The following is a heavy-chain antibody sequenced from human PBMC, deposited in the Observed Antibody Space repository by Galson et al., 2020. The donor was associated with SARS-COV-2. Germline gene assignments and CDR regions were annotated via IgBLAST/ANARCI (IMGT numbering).Heavy chain of an antibody. J-gene: IGHJ4*02. CDR2: ISWNSGSI. D-gene: IGHD3-10*01. CDR3: ANAYGSGSYYNGGVDY. V-gene: IGHV3-9*01. CDR1: GFTFEDYA. Sequence: GGSLRLSCAASGFTFEDYAMHWVRQPQGKGLEWVSGISWNSGSIGYADSVKGRFTISRDNAKNSLYLQMNSLRAEDTALYYCANAYGSGSYYNGGVDYWGQGTLVTVSS.